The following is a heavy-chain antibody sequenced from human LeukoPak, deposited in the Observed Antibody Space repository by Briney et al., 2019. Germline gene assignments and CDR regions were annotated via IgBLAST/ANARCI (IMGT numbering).Heavy chain of an antibody. CDR1: GFTLSSYW. CDR3: ARDWVAGIPFDAFDI. J-gene: IGHJ3*02. Sequence: GSLRLSCAASGFTLSSYWMSWVRQAPGKGLEWMANIKEDGSEKYYVDSVKGRFTISRDNAKNSLYLHMNSLTAEDTAMYYCARDWVAGIPFDAFDIWGQGTMVSVSS. V-gene: IGHV3-7*03. D-gene: IGHD2-15*01. CDR2: IKEDGSEK.